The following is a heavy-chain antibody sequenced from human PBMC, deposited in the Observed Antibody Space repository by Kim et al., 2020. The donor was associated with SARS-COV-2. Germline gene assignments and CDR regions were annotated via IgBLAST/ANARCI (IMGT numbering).Heavy chain of an antibody. J-gene: IGHJ6*03. CDR3: ARRSSTSSPCYYMDV. V-gene: IGHV3-74*01. Sequence: GGSLRLSCAASGFTFSNYWMYWVRQAPGKGLVWVSRINSDGSSTNYADSVKGRFTISRDNAKNTLYLQMNSLRAEDTAVYYCARRSSTSSPCYYMDVWGKGTTVTVSS. CDR2: INSDGSST. CDR1: GFTFSNYW. D-gene: IGHD2-2*01.